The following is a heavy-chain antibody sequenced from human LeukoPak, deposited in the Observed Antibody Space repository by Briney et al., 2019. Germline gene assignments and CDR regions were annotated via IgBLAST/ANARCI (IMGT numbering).Heavy chain of an antibody. V-gene: IGHV1-69*04. D-gene: IGHD3-3*01. Sequence: SVKVSCKASGGTFSSYAISWVRQAPGQGLEWMGRIIPILGIANYAQKFQGRVTITADKSTSTAYMELSSLRSEDTAVYYCATDYQRLLEWREKAFDIWGQGTMVTVSS. CDR1: GGTFSSYA. CDR2: IIPILGIA. CDR3: ATDYQRLLEWREKAFDI. J-gene: IGHJ3*02.